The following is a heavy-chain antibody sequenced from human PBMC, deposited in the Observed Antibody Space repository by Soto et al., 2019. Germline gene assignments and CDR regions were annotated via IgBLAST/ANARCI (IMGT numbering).Heavy chain of an antibody. J-gene: IGHJ4*02. Sequence: GGSLRLSCAASGFTFDDYGMSWVRQAPGKGLEWVSGINWNGGSTGYADSVKGRFTISRDNAKNSLYLEMNSLRAEDTALYYCARDRGGIAAAGVDYWGQGTLVTVSS. CDR2: INWNGGST. CDR3: ARDRGGIAAAGVDY. D-gene: IGHD6-13*01. V-gene: IGHV3-20*04. CDR1: GFTFDDYG.